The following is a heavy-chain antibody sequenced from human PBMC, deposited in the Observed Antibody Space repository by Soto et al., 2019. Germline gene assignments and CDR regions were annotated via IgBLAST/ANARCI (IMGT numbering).Heavy chain of an antibody. V-gene: IGHV1-18*04. CDR1: GYTFTSYG. D-gene: IGHD1-26*01. Sequence: VKVSCKASGYTFTSYGISWVRQAPGQGLEWMGWISAYNGNTNYAQKLQGRVTMTTDTSTSTAYMELRSLRSDDTAVYYCATHREVGATTSLDYWGQGTLVTVSS. CDR3: ATHREVGATTSLDY. J-gene: IGHJ4*02. CDR2: ISAYNGNT.